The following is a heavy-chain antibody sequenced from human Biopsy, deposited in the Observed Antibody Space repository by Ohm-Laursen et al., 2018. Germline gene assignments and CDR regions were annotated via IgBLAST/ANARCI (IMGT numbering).Heavy chain of an antibody. V-gene: IGHV4-59*04. CDR2: IFYRGST. J-gene: IGHJ5*02. D-gene: IGHD3-22*01. CDR3: ARDYDTSGYYYVS. CDR1: GGSFTGHY. Sequence: SDTLSLTCTVSGGSFTGHYWSWIRQPPGKGLEWIGSIFYRGSTHYKPSLKSRVNISVDTSKNQFSLKLNSLTAADTAVYYCARDYDTSGYYYVSWGQGTLVTVSS.